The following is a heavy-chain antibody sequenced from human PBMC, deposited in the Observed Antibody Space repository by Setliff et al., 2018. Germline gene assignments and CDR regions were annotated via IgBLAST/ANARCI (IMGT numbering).Heavy chain of an antibody. Sequence: ASVKVSCKASGYTFTSHGISWVRQAPGQGLEWMGWISAYNGNTNYAQKLQGRVTMTTDTSTSTAYMELRSLRSDDTAVYYCARDGITFGGVIVYFDYWGQGTLVTVSS. CDR2: ISAYNGNT. D-gene: IGHD3-16*02. CDR1: GYTFTSHG. CDR3: ARDGITFGGVIVYFDY. J-gene: IGHJ4*02. V-gene: IGHV1-18*01.